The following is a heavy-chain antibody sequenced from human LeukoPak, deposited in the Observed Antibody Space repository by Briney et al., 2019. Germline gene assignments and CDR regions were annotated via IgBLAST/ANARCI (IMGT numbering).Heavy chain of an antibody. V-gene: IGHV4-34*01. J-gene: IGHJ2*01. CDR2: INHSGST. CDR3: ARVGGDCGGDCSQYWYFDL. Sequence: KPSETLSLTCAVYGGSFSGYYWSWIRQPPGKGLEWIGEINHSGSTNYNPSLKSRVTISVDTSKNQFSLKLSSVTAVDTAFYYCARVGGDCGGDCSQYWYFDLWGHGTLVSVSS. D-gene: IGHD2-21*02. CDR1: GGSFSGYY.